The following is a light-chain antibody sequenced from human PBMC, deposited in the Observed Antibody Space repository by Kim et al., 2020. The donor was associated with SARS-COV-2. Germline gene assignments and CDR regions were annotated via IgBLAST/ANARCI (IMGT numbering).Light chain of an antibody. CDR2: AAS. V-gene: IGKV3-20*01. J-gene: IGKJ4*01. CDR1: QTVNSKF. CDR3: QQFSRSPLVT. Sequence: PGERATPSCRASQTVNSKFLAWYQEKPGQAPKLLIYAASSRATGIPDRFSGSGSGTDFTLTISRLEPEDFAVYYCQQFSRSPLVTFGGGTKVEIK.